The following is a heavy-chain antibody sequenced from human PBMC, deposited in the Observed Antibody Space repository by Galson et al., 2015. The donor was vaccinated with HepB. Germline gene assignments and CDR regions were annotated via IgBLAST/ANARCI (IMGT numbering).Heavy chain of an antibody. D-gene: IGHD3-22*01. CDR2: IIPIFGAA. CDR3: ARGRGYYYGSSGSWAYYYFDS. CDR1: GASFSSFV. J-gene: IGHJ4*02. V-gene: IGHV1-69*13. Sequence: SVKVSCKASGASFSSFVISWVRQAPGQGLEWMGGIIPIFGAANYAQKFQGRVTIAADESTSTAYMELSSLISEDTAVYYCARGRGYYYGSSGSWAYYYFDSWGQGTLVTVSS.